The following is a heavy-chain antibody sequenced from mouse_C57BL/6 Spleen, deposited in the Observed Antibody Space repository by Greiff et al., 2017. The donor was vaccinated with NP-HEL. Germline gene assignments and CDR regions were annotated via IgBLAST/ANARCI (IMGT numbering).Heavy chain of an antibody. CDR3: ARPPAYYYGSSYYFDY. J-gene: IGHJ2*01. V-gene: IGHV14-2*01. Sequence: EVMLVESGAELVKPGASVKLSCTASGFNIKDYYMHWVKQRTEQGLEWIGRIDPEDGETKYAPKFQGKATITADTSSHTAYLQLSSLTSEDTAVYYCARPPAYYYGSSYYFDYWGQGTTLTVSS. CDR1: GFNIKDYY. D-gene: IGHD1-1*01. CDR2: IDPEDGET.